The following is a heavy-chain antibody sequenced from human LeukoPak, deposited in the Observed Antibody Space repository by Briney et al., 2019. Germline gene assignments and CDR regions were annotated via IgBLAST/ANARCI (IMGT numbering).Heavy chain of an antibody. J-gene: IGHJ3*02. CDR3: ARDPGPPRLAFDT. CDR1: GDSISSYY. D-gene: IGHD6-19*01. CDR2: IYTSGST. V-gene: IGHV4-4*07. Sequence: SETLSLTCTVSGDSISSYYWSWIRQPAGKGLEWIGRIYTSGSTNYNPSLKSRVTLSVDKSKNQFSLKLSSVTAADTAVYYCARDPGPPRLAFDTWGQGTMVTVSS.